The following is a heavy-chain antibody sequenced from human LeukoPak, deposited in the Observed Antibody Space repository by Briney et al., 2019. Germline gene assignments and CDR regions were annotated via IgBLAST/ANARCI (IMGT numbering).Heavy chain of an antibody. CDR1: GGAFTKYG. CDR3: ARWGNNYFDDSSAYYAADAFDI. V-gene: IGHV1-69*04. CDR2: IIPIIGIV. Sequence: ASVKVSCKASGGAFTKYGITWVRQAPGQGLEWMGRIIPIIGIVNVGQKFQGRVTITADKPTSTAYLELSSLRSEDTAVYYCARWGNNYFDDSSAYYAADAFDIWGQGTMVTVSS. D-gene: IGHD3-22*01. J-gene: IGHJ3*02.